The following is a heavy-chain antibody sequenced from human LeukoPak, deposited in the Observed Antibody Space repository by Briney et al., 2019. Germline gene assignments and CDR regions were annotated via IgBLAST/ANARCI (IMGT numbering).Heavy chain of an antibody. D-gene: IGHD6-19*01. Sequence: ASVKVSCKASGYTFTSYYMHWVRQAPGQGLEWMGWISAYNGNTNYAQKLQGRVTMTTDTSTSTAYMELRSLRSDDTAVYYCARETGDDSSGWYKFDYWGQGTLVTVSS. J-gene: IGHJ4*02. CDR2: ISAYNGNT. CDR3: ARETGDDSSGWYKFDY. V-gene: IGHV1-18*04. CDR1: GYTFTSYY.